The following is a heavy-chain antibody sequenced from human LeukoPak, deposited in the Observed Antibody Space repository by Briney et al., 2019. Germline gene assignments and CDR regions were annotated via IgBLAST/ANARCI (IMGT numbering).Heavy chain of an antibody. D-gene: IGHD3-10*01. V-gene: IGHV4-31*03. J-gene: IGHJ4*02. CDR3: ARDAPLTGPDY. CDR2: IYYSGST. CDR1: SGSISSGGYY. Sequence: PSETLSLTCTVSSGSISSGGYYWSWIRQHPGKGLEWIGYIYYSGSTYYNPSLKSRVTISVDTSKNQFSLKLSSVTAADTAVYYCARDAPLTGPDYWGQGTLVTVSS.